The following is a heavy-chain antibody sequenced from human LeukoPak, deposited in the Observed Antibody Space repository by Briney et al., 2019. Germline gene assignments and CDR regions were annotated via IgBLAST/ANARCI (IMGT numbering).Heavy chain of an antibody. D-gene: IGHD3-3*01. J-gene: IGHJ4*02. CDR3: ARVDYDFWSGYYTAGLSSFDY. Sequence: ASVKVSCKASGYTFTNYRISWVRQAPGQGLEWMGWINTNTGNPTYAQGFTGRFVFSLDTSVSTAYLQISSLKAEDTAVYYCARVDYDFWSGYYTAGLSSFDYWGQGTLVTVSS. V-gene: IGHV7-4-1*02. CDR1: GYTFTNYR. CDR2: INTNTGNP.